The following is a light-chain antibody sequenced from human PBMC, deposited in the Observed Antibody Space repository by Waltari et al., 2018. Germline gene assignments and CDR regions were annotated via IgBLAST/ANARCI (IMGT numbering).Light chain of an antibody. CDR1: QRLTKNY. Sequence: ARQRLTKNYLAWYQQKPGQAPRLLSYGASSRAAGIPDRFSGSGSGTDFTLTISRLEPEDFAVYYCQQYGSSIMYTFGQGTKLEIK. J-gene: IGKJ2*01. CDR2: GAS. V-gene: IGKV3-20*01. CDR3: QQYGSSIMYT.